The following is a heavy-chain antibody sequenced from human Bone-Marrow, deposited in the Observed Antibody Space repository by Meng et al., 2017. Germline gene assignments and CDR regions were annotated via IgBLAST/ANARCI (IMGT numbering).Heavy chain of an antibody. CDR3: AREYSSSWYNYFDY. CDR2: INPNSGGT. J-gene: IGHJ4*02. CDR1: GYSFTSYN. Sequence: ASVKVSCKASGYSFTSYNINWVRQAPGQGLEWMGWINPNSGGTNYAQKFQGRVTMTRDTSISTAYMELSRLRSDDTAVYYCAREYSSSWYNYFDYWGQGTLVTVSS. D-gene: IGHD6-13*01. V-gene: IGHV1-2*02.